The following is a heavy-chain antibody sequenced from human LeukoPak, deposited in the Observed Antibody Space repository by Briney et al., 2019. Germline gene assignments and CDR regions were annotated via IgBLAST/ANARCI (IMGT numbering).Heavy chain of an antibody. J-gene: IGHJ5*02. CDR3: ARDSSGYFHWFDP. CDR2: ISSSGSTI. D-gene: IGHD3-22*01. V-gene: IGHV3-48*03. Sequence: GGSLRLSCAASGFTFSSYEMNWVREAPGKGLEWVSYISSSGSTIYYADSVKGRFTISRDNAKNSLYLQMNSLRAEDTAVYYCARDSSGYFHWFDPWGQGTLVTVSS. CDR1: GFTFSSYE.